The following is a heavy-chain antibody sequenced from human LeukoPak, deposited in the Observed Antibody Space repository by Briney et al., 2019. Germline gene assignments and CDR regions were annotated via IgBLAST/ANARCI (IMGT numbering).Heavy chain of an antibody. D-gene: IGHD6-19*01. CDR2: IYTSGST. V-gene: IGHV4-4*07. CDR3: ARGLGRSSGWYTYFQH. CDR1: GGSISSYY. Sequence: SETLSLTCTVSGGSISSYYGSWIRQPAGKGLEWIGRIYTSGSTNYNPSLKSRVTISVDTSKNQFSLKLSSVTAADTAVYYCARGLGRSSGWYTYFQHWGQGTLVTVSS. J-gene: IGHJ1*01.